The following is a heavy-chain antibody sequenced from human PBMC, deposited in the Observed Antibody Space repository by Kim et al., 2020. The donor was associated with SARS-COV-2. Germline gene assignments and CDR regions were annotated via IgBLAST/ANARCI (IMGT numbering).Heavy chain of an antibody. CDR3: ARDPILYSTDSNWFDP. J-gene: IGHJ5*02. D-gene: IGHD2-15*01. V-gene: IGHV1-2*02. Sequence: QKFKGRVTMTRDTSTNTAYLELTRLTSDDTAVYYCARDPILYSTDSNWFDPWGQGSLVTVSS.